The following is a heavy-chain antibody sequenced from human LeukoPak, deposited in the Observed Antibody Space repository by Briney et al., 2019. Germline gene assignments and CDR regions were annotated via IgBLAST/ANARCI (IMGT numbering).Heavy chain of an antibody. D-gene: IGHD1-14*01. CDR2: IYYSGST. J-gene: IGHJ4*02. CDR1: GGSISSYY. V-gene: IGHV4-59*01. CDR3: ARDSGHSEFDY. Sequence: PSETLSLTCTVSGGSISSYYWSWLRQPPGKGLEWIGYIYYSGSTNYNPSLKSRVTISVDTSKNQFSLKLSSVTAADTAVYYCARDSGHSEFDYWGQGTLVTVSS.